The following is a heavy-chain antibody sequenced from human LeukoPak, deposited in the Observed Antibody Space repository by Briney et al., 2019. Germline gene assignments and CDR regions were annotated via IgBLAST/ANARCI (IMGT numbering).Heavy chain of an antibody. CDR1: GGSISSYY. D-gene: IGHD3-10*01. CDR3: ARYNYNSAAFSYFDS. J-gene: IGHJ4*02. V-gene: IGHV4-59*12. Sequence: SETLSLTCTVSGGSISSYYWSWIRQPPGKGLEWIGYIYYSGSTNYNPSLKSRVTISVDTSKNQFSLKLSPVTAADTAVYYCARYNYNSAAFSYFDSWGQGTLVTVSS. CDR2: IYYSGST.